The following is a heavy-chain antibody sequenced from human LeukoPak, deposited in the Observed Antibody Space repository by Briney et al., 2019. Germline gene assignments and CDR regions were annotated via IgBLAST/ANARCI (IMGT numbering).Heavy chain of an antibody. V-gene: IGHV4-39*01. CDR3: ARLLIVVVSEYFDL. CDR2: IYYSGST. CDR1: GGSISSSGYY. J-gene: IGHJ2*01. Sequence: SETLSLTCTVSGGSISSSGYYWGWIRQLPGKGLEWIGSIYYSGSTYYNPSLKSRVTISVDTSKNQFSLKLSSVTAADTAVYYCARLLIVVVSEYFDLWGRGTLVTVSS. D-gene: IGHD3-22*01.